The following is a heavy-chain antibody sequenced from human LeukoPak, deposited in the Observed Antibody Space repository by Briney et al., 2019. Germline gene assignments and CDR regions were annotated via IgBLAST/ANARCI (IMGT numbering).Heavy chain of an antibody. Sequence: SETLSLTCAVYGGSFSGYYWSWIRQPPGKGLEWIGEISHSGSTNYNPSLKSRVTISVDTSKNQFSLKLSSVTAADTAVYYCARTYYSSSYFDYWGQGTLVTVSS. CDR1: GGSFSGYY. CDR2: ISHSGST. CDR3: ARTYYSSSYFDY. V-gene: IGHV4-34*01. D-gene: IGHD6-6*01. J-gene: IGHJ4*02.